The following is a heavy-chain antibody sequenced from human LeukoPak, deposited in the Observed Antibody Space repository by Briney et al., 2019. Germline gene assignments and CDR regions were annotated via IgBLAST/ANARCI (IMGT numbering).Heavy chain of an antibody. Sequence: ASVKVSCQASGYTFTSYYMHWVRQAPGQGLEWMGTINPSGGYTSYAQKLQGRVTMTRDTSTSTVYMEMSSLRSEDTALYYCAREGGSSSWYDYWGQGTLVTVSS. D-gene: IGHD6-13*01. V-gene: IGHV1-46*04. CDR2: INPSGGYT. CDR1: GYTFTSYY. CDR3: AREGGSSSWYDY. J-gene: IGHJ4*02.